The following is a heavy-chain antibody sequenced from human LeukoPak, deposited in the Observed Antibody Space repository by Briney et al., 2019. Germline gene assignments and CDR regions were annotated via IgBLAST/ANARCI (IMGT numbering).Heavy chain of an antibody. Sequence: PGGSLRLSCAASGFTFSNAWMSWVRQAPGKGLEWIGSIYHSGITYYNASLKSRVTISVDTSKNQFSLKLSSVTAADTAVYYCARGLTFDYWGQGTLVTVSS. CDR1: GFTFSNAW. D-gene: IGHD3-9*01. J-gene: IGHJ4*02. V-gene: IGHV4-38-2*01. CDR3: ARGLTFDY. CDR2: IYHSGIT.